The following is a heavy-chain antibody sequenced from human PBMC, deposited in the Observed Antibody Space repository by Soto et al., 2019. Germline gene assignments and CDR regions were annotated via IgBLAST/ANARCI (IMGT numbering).Heavy chain of an antibody. D-gene: IGHD3-10*01. V-gene: IGHV3-33*01. CDR2: IWYDGSNQ. J-gene: IGHJ5*02. Sequence: QVQLVESGGGVVQPGRSLRLSCAASGFRFSDYGMHWVRQAPGKGLEWVAVIWYDGSNQYYADSVKGRFTISRDNSKNILYLQLNSLRADDTAVYYCARDSKPTLVRGEIYWFDPWGQGTLVTVSS. CDR1: GFRFSDYG. CDR3: ARDSKPTLVRGEIYWFDP.